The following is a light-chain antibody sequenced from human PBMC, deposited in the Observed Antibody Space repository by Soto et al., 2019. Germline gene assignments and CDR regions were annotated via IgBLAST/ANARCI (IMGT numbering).Light chain of an antibody. V-gene: IGKV1-39*01. CDR2: SAS. CDR3: QSNYILPWT. J-gene: IGKJ1*01. CDR1: QYISNY. Sequence: DIQVTQSPPSLSASVGDRVTITCRTSQYISNYLNWYQHKVGKAPQLLIYSASTLQMGVPSRFSGSASGTEFTLTMSSLQPDDYASYYCQSNYILPWTFGQGTKVE.